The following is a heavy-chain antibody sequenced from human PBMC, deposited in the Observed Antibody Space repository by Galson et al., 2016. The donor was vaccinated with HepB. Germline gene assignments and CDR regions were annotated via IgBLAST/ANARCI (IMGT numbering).Heavy chain of an antibody. J-gene: IGHJ4*02. CDR2: ISYDGSNK. CDR1: GFTFSSYA. V-gene: IGHV3-30*04. D-gene: IGHD6-19*01. CDR3: ARDSSGWYGIFDS. Sequence: SLRLSCAASGFTFSSYAMHWVRQAPGKGLEWVAVISYDGSNKYYADSVKGRFTISRDNSKNTLYLQMNSLRAEDTAVYYCARDSSGWYGIFDSWGQGRLVTVSS.